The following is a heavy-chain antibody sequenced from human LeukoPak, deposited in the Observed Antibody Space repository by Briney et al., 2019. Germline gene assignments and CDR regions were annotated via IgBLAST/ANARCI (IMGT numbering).Heavy chain of an antibody. CDR3: ARAARGLSYYFAY. CDR2: ITHSGST. Sequence: SETLSLTCAVYGGSFSGYCWSWIRQSPGKGLEWIGEITHSGSTNCNPSLKSRVTISVDTSKNQFSLKLNSVTAADTAVYYCARAARGLSYYFAYWGQGTLVTVSS. CDR1: GGSFSGYC. V-gene: IGHV4-34*01. D-gene: IGHD4-17*01. J-gene: IGHJ4*02.